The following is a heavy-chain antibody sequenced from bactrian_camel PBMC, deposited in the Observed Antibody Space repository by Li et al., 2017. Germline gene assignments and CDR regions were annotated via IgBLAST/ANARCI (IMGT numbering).Heavy chain of an antibody. D-gene: IGHD6*01. Sequence: VQAGGSLRLSCKASGYTYNGVCMGWFRQTPGKGLEGVAVIFTGGPTPSSIYYADSVKGRFTISRNNAENTVYLQMNSLKPEDTAVYYCVKVGGSWYGANWGQGTQVTVS. V-gene: IGHV3S25*01. J-gene: IGHJ4*01. CDR1: GYTYNGVC. CDR3: VKVGGSWYGAN. CDR2: IFTGGPTPSSI.